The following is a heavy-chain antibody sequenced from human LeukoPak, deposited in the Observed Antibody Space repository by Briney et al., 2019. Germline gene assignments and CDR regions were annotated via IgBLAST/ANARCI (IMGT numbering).Heavy chain of an antibody. V-gene: IGHV4-34*01. J-gene: IGHJ3*02. Sequence: SSETLSLTCAVYGGSFSGYYWSWIRQPPGKGLEWIGEINHSGSTNYNPSLKSRVTISVDTSKNQFSLKLRPVAAADTAVYYCARPLNRRLRSVRYDSSGYRDAFDIWGQGTMVTVSS. D-gene: IGHD3-22*01. CDR3: ARPLNRRLRSVRYDSSGYRDAFDI. CDR1: GGSFSGYY. CDR2: INHSGST.